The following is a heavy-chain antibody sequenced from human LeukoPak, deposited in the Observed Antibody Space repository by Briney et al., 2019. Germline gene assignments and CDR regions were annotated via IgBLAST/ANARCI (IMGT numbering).Heavy chain of an antibody. V-gene: IGHV1-69*02. CDR1: GGTFSSYT. J-gene: IGHJ4*02. D-gene: IGHD3-22*01. Sequence: ASVKVSCKASGGTFSSYTISWVRQAPGQGLEWMGRIIPILGIANYAQKFQGRVTITADKSASTAYMELSSLRSEDTAVYYCATAYDSSGYYHDYWGQGTLVTVSS. CDR2: IIPILGIA. CDR3: ATAYDSSGYYHDY.